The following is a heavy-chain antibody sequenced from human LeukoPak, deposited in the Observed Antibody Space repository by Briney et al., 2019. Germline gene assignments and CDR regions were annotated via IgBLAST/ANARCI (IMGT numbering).Heavy chain of an antibody. CDR3: ARTEGSQEYDY. D-gene: IGHD2/OR15-2a*01. V-gene: IGHV4-34*01. Sequence: SETLSLTCAVYGGSFSGYYWSWIRQPPGKGLEWIGEINHSGSTNYNPSLKSRVTISVDTSKNQFPLKLSSVTAADTAVYYCARTEGSQEYDYWGQGTLVTVSS. CDR2: INHSGST. CDR1: GGSFSGYY. J-gene: IGHJ4*02.